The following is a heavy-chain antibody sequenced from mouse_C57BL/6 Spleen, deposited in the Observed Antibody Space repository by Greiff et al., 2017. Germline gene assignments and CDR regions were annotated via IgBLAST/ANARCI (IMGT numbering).Heavy chain of an antibody. Sequence: EVQLQQSGPELVKPGASVKISCTASGYTFTDYYMHWVKQSPGKSLEWIGDINPTNGGTSYNQQFKGKATLTVDTSSSTAYMALRSLTSEDSSVDYCASRKDGRAMDYWGQGTSVTVSS. D-gene: IGHD2-3*01. CDR1: GYTFTDYY. V-gene: IGHV1-26*01. CDR2: INPTNGGT. J-gene: IGHJ4*01. CDR3: ASRKDGRAMDY.